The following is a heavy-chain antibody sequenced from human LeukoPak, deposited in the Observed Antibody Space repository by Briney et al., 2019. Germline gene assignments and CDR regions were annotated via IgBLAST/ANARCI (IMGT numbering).Heavy chain of an antibody. CDR3: AMLAKMATIDDFDY. V-gene: IGHV3-74*01. Sequence: GGSLRLSCAASGFSFSSYWMHWVRQAPGKGLVWVSRISSDASSTNYADSVKGRFTISRDNAKNTLYLQMNNLRAEDTAVYYCAMLAKMATIDDFDYWGQGTLVTVSS. CDR1: GFSFSSYW. CDR2: ISSDASST. D-gene: IGHD5-24*01. J-gene: IGHJ4*02.